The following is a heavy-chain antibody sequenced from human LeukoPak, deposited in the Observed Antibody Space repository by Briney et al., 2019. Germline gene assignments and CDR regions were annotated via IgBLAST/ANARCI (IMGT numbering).Heavy chain of an antibody. V-gene: IGHV5-51*01. J-gene: IGHJ5*02. CDR1: GSSFSSYW. CDR3: ARDSGNYGGWYDR. Sequence: KTGESLQISCQPSGSSFSSYWIGWVRQLPGKGLEWMGIIYPGDSDTRYSPSFQGQVNISADNSISTAYLQWSSLKASDTAIYYCARDSGNYGGWYDRWGQGTLVTVPS. CDR2: IYPGDSDT. D-gene: IGHD4-11*01.